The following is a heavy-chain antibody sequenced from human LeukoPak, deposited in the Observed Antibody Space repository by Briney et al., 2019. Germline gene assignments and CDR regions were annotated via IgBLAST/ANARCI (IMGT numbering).Heavy chain of an antibody. CDR1: GGSISSGSYY. CDR2: IYTSGST. Sequence: SQTLSLTCTVSGGSISSGSYYWSWIRQPAGKGLEWIGRIYTSGSTNYNPSLKSRVTISVDTSKNQFSLKLSSVTAADTAVYYCARQGNYDSSGYYYKAFDIWGQGTMVTVSS. D-gene: IGHD3-22*01. V-gene: IGHV4-61*02. J-gene: IGHJ3*02. CDR3: ARQGNYDSSGYYYKAFDI.